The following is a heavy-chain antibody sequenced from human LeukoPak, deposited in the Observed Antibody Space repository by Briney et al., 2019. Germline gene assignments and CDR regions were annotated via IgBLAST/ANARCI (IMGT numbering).Heavy chain of an antibody. J-gene: IGHJ6*03. D-gene: IGHD3-3*01. CDR2: ISAYNGNT. CDR1: GYTFTSYG. Sequence: ASVKVSCKASGYTFTSYGISWVRQALGQGLEWMGWISAYNGNTNYAQKLQGRVTMTTDTSTSTAYMELRSLRSDDTAVYYCARDGLRFLENYYYYMDVWGKETTVTVSS. CDR3: ARDGLRFLENYYYYMDV. V-gene: IGHV1-18*01.